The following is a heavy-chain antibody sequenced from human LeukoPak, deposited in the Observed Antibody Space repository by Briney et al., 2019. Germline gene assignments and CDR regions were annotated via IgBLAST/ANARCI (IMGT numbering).Heavy chain of an antibody. J-gene: IGHJ1*01. Sequence: RSLRLSCVVSGFTFNRCWMNWVRQAPGKGLEWVAHINPDGRDTYYVDSVKGRFTISRDNAQNSMYLQMNSLRVEDTAVYYCTSWGDTTAEYFQRWGQGTLVTVSS. CDR1: GFTFNRCW. CDR3: TSWGDTTAEYFQR. CDR2: INPDGRDT. D-gene: IGHD2-21*02. V-gene: IGHV3-7*01.